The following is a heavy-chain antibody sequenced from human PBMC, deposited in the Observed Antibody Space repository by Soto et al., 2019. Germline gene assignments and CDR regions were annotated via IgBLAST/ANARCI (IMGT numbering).Heavy chain of an antibody. CDR1: GFTFSSYE. CDR3: ARGMTTMQIRDY. CDR2: ISSSGSTI. D-gene: IGHD4-4*01. J-gene: IGHJ4*02. Sequence: GGSLRLSCAASGFTFSSYEMNWVRQAPGKGLEWVSYISSSGSTIYYADSVKGRFTISRDNAKNSLYLQMNSLRAEDTAVYYCARGMTTMQIRDYWGQGTLVTVSS. V-gene: IGHV3-48*03.